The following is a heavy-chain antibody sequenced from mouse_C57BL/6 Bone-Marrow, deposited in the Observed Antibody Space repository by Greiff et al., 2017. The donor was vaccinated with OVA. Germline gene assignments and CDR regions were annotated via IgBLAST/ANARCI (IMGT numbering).Heavy chain of an antibody. D-gene: IGHD1-1*01. Sequence: VQLQQSGGDLVKPGGSLKLSCAASGFTFSSYGMSWVRQTPDKRLEWVATISSGGSYTYYPDSVKGRFTISRDNAKNTLYLQMSSLKSEDTAMYYCASLRSYFDYWGQGTTLTVSS. CDR2: ISSGGSYT. CDR1: GFTFSSYG. CDR3: ASLRSYFDY. J-gene: IGHJ2*01. V-gene: IGHV5-6*01.